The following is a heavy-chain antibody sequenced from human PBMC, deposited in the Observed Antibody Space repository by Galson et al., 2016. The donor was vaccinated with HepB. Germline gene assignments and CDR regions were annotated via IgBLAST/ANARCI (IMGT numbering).Heavy chain of an antibody. CDR1: GYSFTKYW. CDR3: ARRSSGSPYYYALDV. D-gene: IGHD3-10*01. Sequence: QSGAEVKKAGESLRISCKGSGYSFTKYWIAWVRQMPGKGLEWMGMIDPGDSDTRYSPSFQGQVTISVDESISTAYLQWSSLKASDTAMYYCARRSSGSPYYYALDVWGQGTTVTVSS. J-gene: IGHJ6*02. V-gene: IGHV5-51*01. CDR2: IDPGDSDT.